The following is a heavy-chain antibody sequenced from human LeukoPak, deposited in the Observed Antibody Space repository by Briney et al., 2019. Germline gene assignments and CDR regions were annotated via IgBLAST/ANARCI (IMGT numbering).Heavy chain of an antibody. D-gene: IGHD2-21*02. J-gene: IGHJ6*03. Sequence: GSLRLSCAASGFTFRSYWMSWVRQAPGKGLEWIGYIYYSGSTNYNPSLKSRVTISVDTSKNQFSLKLSSVTAADTAVYYCARTRGDRYYYYYYYMDVWGKGTTVTISS. CDR3: ARTRGDRYYYYYYYMDV. CDR2: IYYSGST. CDR1: GFTFRSYW. V-gene: IGHV4-59*01.